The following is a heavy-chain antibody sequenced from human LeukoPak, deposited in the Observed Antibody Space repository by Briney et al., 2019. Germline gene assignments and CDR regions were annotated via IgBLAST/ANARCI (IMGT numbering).Heavy chain of an antibody. CDR3: ARFEVPAALALDYYYGMDV. CDR1: GYTFTSYG. J-gene: IGHJ6*02. V-gene: IGHV1-18*01. CDR2: ISAYNGNT. Sequence: GASVKVSCKASGYTFTSYGISWVRQAPGQGLEWMGWISAYNGNTNYAQKLQGRVTMTTDTSTSTAYMELRSLRSDDTAVYYCARFEVPAALALDYYYGMDVWGQGTTVTVSS. D-gene: IGHD2-2*01.